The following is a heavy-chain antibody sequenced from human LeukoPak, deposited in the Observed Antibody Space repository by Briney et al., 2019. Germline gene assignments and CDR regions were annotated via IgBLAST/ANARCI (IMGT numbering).Heavy chain of an antibody. V-gene: IGHV3-23*01. J-gene: IGHJ4*02. CDR1: GFTFSSYA. CDR2: ISGSGGST. CDR3: AKGRYYYDSSGYSDY. Sequence: GGSLRLSCAASGFTFSSYAMSWVRQAPGKGLEWVSAISGSGGSTYYADSVKGRFTISRDNAKNSLYLQMNSLRAEDTALYYCAKGRYYYDSSGYSDYWGQGTLVTVSS. D-gene: IGHD3-22*01.